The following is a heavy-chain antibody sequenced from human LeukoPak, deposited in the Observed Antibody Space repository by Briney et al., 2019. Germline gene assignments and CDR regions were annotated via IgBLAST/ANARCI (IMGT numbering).Heavy chain of an antibody. CDR1: GGSISSSSYY. J-gene: IGHJ4*02. CDR2: IYYSGST. Sequence: PSETLSLTCTVSGGSISSSSYYWGWIRQPPGKGLEWIGNIYYSGSTYYNPSLKSRVTISVDTSKSQFSLKLTSVTAADTAVYYCARNPSLHIVVVTAIDYWGQGTLVTVSS. CDR3: ARNPSLHIVVVTAIDY. D-gene: IGHD2-21*02. V-gene: IGHV4-39*01.